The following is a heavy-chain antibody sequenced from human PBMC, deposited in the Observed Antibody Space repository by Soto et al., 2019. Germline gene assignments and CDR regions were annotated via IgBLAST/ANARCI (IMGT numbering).Heavy chain of an antibody. CDR3: ARDRHCSGGSCYNHYYGMDV. CDR2: INPNSGGT. J-gene: IGHJ6*02. V-gene: IGHV1-2*04. Sequence: ASVKVSCKASGYTFTGYYMHWVRQAPGQGLEWMGWINPNSGGTNYAQKFQGWVTMTRDTSTSTVYMELSSLRSEDTAVYYFARDRHCSGGSCYNHYYGMDVWGQGTTVTVSS. CDR1: GYTFTGYY. D-gene: IGHD2-15*01.